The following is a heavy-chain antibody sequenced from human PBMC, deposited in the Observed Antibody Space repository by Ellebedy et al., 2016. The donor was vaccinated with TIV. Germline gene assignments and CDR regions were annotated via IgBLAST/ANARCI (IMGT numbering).Heavy chain of an antibody. J-gene: IGHJ6*02. V-gene: IGHV3-20*01. D-gene: IGHD5-24*01. Sequence: PGGSLRLSCAASGFTFDDYGMSWVRQAPGKGLEWVSVINWNGGSTGYADSVKGRFTISRDNAKNSLYLQMNSLRAEDTALYHCARAGRWLQLSGMDFWGQGTTVTVSS. CDR1: GFTFDDYG. CDR2: INWNGGST. CDR3: ARAGRWLQLSGMDF.